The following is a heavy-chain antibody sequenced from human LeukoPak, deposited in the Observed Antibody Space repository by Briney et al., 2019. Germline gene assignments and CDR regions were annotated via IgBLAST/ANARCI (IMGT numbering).Heavy chain of an antibody. V-gene: IGHV4/OR15-8*02. D-gene: IGHD3-22*01. CDR3: AKTHSGWGFLDV. J-gene: IGHJ6*02. CDR1: GDSLTTSNW. Sequence: PSETLSLTCAVSGDSLTTSNWWSWVRQSPGKGLDWIGEMHHGGNANYNPSLKSRVTISLDKSKNEFSLKLTSVTAADTAVYYCAKTHSGWGFLDVWGQGATVTVSS. CDR2: MHHGGNA.